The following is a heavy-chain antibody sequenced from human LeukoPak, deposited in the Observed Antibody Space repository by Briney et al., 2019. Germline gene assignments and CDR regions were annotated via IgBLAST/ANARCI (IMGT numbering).Heavy chain of an antibody. J-gene: IGHJ4*02. Sequence: GGSLRLSCAASGFTFSNYAIHWVRQAPGKGLEWVAVISYDGSNKYYADSVKGRFTISRDNSKNTLYLQMISLRAEDTAVYYCARVQGRYCYGSGFDYWGQGTLVTVSS. CDR2: ISYDGSNK. D-gene: IGHD5-18*01. CDR1: GFTFSNYA. CDR3: ARVQGRYCYGSGFDY. V-gene: IGHV3-30*04.